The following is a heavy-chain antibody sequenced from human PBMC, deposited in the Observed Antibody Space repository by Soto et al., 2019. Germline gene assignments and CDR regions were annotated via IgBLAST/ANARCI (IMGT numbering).Heavy chain of an antibody. Sequence: SVKVSCKVSGGTFSNYAINWVRQAPGQGLEWMGGFIPIFDAANYAQNFRGRVTITADESTSTAYMELSGLRSEDTAMYYCARKAESYGFDIWGQGTLVTVSS. J-gene: IGHJ3*02. V-gene: IGHV1-69*13. CDR2: FIPIFDAA. CDR1: GGTFSNYA. D-gene: IGHD3-10*01. CDR3: ARKAESYGFDI.